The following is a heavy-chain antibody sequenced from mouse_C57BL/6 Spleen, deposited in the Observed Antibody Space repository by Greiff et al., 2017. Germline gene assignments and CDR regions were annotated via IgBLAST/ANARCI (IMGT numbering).Heavy chain of an antibody. Sequence: VQLQQSGPELVKPGASVKISCKASGYTFTDYNMDWVKQSHGKSLEWIGDINPNNGGTIYNQKFKGKATLTVYKSSSTAYIELRSLTSEDTAVYYCAIYDFFHYYAMDYWGQGTSVTVSS. D-gene: IGHD2-4*01. V-gene: IGHV1-18*01. CDR1: GYTFTDYN. CDR2: INPNNGGT. CDR3: AIYDFFHYYAMDY. J-gene: IGHJ4*01.